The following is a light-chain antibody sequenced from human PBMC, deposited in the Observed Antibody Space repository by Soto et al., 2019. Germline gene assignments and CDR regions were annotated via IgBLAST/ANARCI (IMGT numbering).Light chain of an antibody. CDR1: QSIGAA. CDR3: QQYHIFLT. CDR2: RTS. J-gene: IGKJ2*01. Sequence: DIQMTQSPSTLSASVGDRVTITCRASQSIGAALAWYQQKPGKAPDLLIYRTSTLESGVPSRFSGSGSGTEFTLAISSLQPDDFETYYCQQYHIFLTFGQGTKVDIK. V-gene: IGKV1-5*03.